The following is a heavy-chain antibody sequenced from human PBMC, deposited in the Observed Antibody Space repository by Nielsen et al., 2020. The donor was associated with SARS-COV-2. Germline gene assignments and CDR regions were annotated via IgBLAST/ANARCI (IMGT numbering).Heavy chain of an antibody. CDR2: ISSGSSTI. D-gene: IGHD5-24*01. V-gene: IGHV3-48*02. CDR1: EFTFSAYG. Sequence: GESLKISCAASEFTFSAYGMNWVRQAPGKGLEWVSYISSGSSTIYYVDSVKGRFTISRDSAKNLVYLQMNSLRDEDTAVYYCARDDGDKPFDCWGQGTLVTVSS. J-gene: IGHJ4*02. CDR3: ARDDGDKPFDC.